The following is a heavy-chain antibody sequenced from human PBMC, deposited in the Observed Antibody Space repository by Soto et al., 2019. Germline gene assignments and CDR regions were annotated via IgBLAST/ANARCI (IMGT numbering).Heavy chain of an antibody. CDR3: AGGRGGGRLGFGAFDT. V-gene: IGHV1-69*13. J-gene: IGHJ3*02. CDR2: IIPIFGTA. D-gene: IGHD3-10*01. CDR1: GGTFSSYA. Sequence: ASVKVSCKASGGTFSSYAISWVRQAPGQGLEWMGGIIPIFGTANYAQKFQGRVTITADESTSTAYMELSSLRSEDTAVYYCAGGRGGGRLGFGAFDTWGKGTMVTVSS.